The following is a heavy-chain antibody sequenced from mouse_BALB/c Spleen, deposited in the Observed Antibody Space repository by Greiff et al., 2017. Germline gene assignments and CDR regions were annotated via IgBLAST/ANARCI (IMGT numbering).Heavy chain of an antibody. J-gene: IGHJ3*01. CDR2: ISYSGST. Sequence: DVKLVESGPGLVKPSQSLSLTCTVTGYSITSDYAWNWIRQFPGNKLEWMGYISYSGSTSYNPSLKSRISITRDTSKNQFFLQLNSVTTEDTATYYCARGGRYSWFAYWGQGTLVTVSA. D-gene: IGHD1-1*01. CDR1: GYSITSDYA. V-gene: IGHV3-2*02. CDR3: ARGGRYSWFAY.